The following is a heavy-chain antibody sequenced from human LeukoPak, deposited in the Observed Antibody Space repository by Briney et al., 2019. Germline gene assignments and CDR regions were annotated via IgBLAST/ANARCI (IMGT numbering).Heavy chain of an antibody. CDR1: GFTFSSYE. V-gene: IGHV3-48*03. CDR3: ARDDLSGSYYDY. J-gene: IGHJ4*02. CDR2: ISSSGSAI. Sequence: PGGSLRLSCAASGFTFSSYEMNWVRQAPGKGLEWVSYISSSGSAIYYADSVKGQFTISRDNAKNSLYLQMNSLRAEDTAVYYCARDDLSGSYYDYWGQGTLVTVSS. D-gene: IGHD1-26*01.